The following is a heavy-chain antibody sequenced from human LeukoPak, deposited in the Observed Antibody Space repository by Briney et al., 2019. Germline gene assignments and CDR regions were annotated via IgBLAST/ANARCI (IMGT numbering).Heavy chain of an antibody. V-gene: IGHV5-51*01. CDR2: IYPGDSDT. CDR3: ARGAAGTTPDYYYFGLDV. CDR1: GYRFTDYW. J-gene: IGHJ6*02. Sequence: GESLKTSCKSSGYRFTDYWNGWGRQMPGKGLGWGGSIYPGDSDTRYSPPFQGQVTTSADNSITAAHLQCSSLTASDTAMYYCARGAAGTTPDYYYFGLDVCGQGTRVRVSS. D-gene: IGHD1-7*01.